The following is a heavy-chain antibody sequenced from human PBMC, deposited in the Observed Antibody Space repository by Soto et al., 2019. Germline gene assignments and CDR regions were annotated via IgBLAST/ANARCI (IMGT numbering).Heavy chain of an antibody. CDR3: AHRRGYEFDY. J-gene: IGHJ4*02. CDR2: IYWDDDK. CDR1: GFSLSTSGVG. Sequence: KESGPTLVKPTQTLTLTCTFSGFSLSTSGVGVGWIRQPPGKALEWLALIYWDDDKRYSPSLKSRLTITKGTSNNQAVLTLTNMAPVDTATYYCAHRRGYEFDYWGQGTLVTVSS. D-gene: IGHD5-12*01. V-gene: IGHV2-5*02.